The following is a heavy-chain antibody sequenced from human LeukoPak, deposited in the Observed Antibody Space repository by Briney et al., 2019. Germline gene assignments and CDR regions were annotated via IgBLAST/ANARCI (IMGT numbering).Heavy chain of an antibody. CDR3: ARENCGRIQACYYYMDV. V-gene: IGHV1-69*06. D-gene: IGHD5-18*01. Sequence: GASVKVSCKASGGTFSSYAISWVRQAPGQGLEWMGGIIPIFGTANYAQKFQGRVTITADKSTSTAYMELSSLRSEDTAVYYCARENCGRIQACYYYMDVWGKGTTVTVSS. CDR1: GGTFSSYA. J-gene: IGHJ6*03. CDR2: IIPIFGTA.